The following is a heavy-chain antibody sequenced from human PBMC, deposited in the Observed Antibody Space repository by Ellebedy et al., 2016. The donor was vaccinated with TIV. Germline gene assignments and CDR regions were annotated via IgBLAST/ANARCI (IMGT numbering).Heavy chain of an antibody. Sequence: GESLKISCEASGFAFSTYSLIWVRQAPGKGLEWVSSISGNTKYIYYADSVKGRFTISRDNARNSLYLQMNSLRAEDTAVFYCARELAAAGFFDYWGQGTLVTVSS. CDR1: GFAFSTYS. CDR3: ARELAAAGFFDY. CDR2: ISGNTKYI. V-gene: IGHV3-21*01. D-gene: IGHD6-13*01. J-gene: IGHJ4*02.